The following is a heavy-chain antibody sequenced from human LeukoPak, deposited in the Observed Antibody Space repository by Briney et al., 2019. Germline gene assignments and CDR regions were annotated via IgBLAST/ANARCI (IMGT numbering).Heavy chain of an antibody. CDR2: ISAYNGNT. J-gene: IGHJ4*02. D-gene: IGHD2-2*01. CDR1: GYTFINYA. V-gene: IGHV1-18*01. Sequence: ASVTVSCKASGYTFINYAINWGRQAPGQRLEWMGWISAYNGNTNYAQKLQGRVTMTTDTSTSTAYMELRSLRSDDTAVYYCARASSDGIIPAATSFDCWGQGTLVTVSS. CDR3: ARASSDGIIPAATSFDC.